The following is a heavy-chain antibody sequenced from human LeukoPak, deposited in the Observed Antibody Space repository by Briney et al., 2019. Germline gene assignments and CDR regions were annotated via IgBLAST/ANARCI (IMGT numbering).Heavy chain of an antibody. D-gene: IGHD5-18*01. J-gene: IGHJ4*02. Sequence: GGSLRLSCAASGFTFSDYYMSWVRQAPGKGLEWVSAISGSGGSTYYADSVKGRFTISRDNSKNTLYLQMNSLRAEDTAVYYCAKVWIPSQDRGDYWGQGTLVTVSS. CDR1: GFTFSDYY. V-gene: IGHV3-23*01. CDR3: AKVWIPSQDRGDY. CDR2: ISGSGGST.